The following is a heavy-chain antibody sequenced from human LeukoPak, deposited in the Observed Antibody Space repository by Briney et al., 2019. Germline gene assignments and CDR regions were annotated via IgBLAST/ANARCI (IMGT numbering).Heavy chain of an antibody. D-gene: IGHD2-15*01. V-gene: IGHV3-23*01. Sequence: GGSLRLSCAASGFTFSSYAMSWDRQAPGKGLEWVSAISGSGGSTYYADSVKGRFTISRDNSKNTLYLQMNSLRAEDTAVYYCAKDVRADCSGGSCYLPFDYWGQGTLVTVSS. CDR3: AKDVRADCSGGSCYLPFDY. CDR1: GFTFSSYA. CDR2: ISGSGGST. J-gene: IGHJ4*02.